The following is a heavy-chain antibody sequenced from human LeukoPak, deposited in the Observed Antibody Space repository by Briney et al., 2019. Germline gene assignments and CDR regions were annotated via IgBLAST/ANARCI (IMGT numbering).Heavy chain of an antibody. CDR3: ARPLAVAGRHYYGMDV. J-gene: IGHJ6*02. CDR1: GFTFSSYA. V-gene: IGHV3-30-3*01. CDR2: ISYDGSNK. Sequence: GGSLRLSCAASGFTFSSYAMHWVRQAPGKGLEWVAVISYDGSNKYYADSVKGRFTISRDNSKNTLYLRMNSLRAEDTAVYYCARPLAVAGRHYYGMDVWGQGTTVTVSS. D-gene: IGHD6-19*01.